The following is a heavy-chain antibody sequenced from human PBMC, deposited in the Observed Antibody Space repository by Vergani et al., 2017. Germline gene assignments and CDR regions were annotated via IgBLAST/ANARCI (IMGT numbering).Heavy chain of an antibody. D-gene: IGHD6-19*01. J-gene: IGHJ5*02. Sequence: EVQLVESGGGLVKPGGSLRLSCAASGFTFSNAWMSWVRQAPGKGLEWVGRIKSKTDGGTTDYAAPVKGRFTISRDDSKNTLYLQMNSLKTEDTAVYYCTTDGRIAVAGQWFDPWGQGTLVTVSS. CDR1: GFTFSNAW. V-gene: IGHV3-15*01. CDR2: IKSKTDGGTT. CDR3: TTDGRIAVAGQWFDP.